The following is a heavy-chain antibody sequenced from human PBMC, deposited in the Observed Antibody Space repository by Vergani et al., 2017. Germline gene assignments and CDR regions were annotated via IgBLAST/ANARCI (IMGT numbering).Heavy chain of an antibody. Sequence: QVQLVESGGGVVQPGRSLRLSCAASGFTFSSYGMHWVRQAPGKGLEWVAVISYDGSNKYYADSVKGRFTISRDNSKNTLYLQMNSLRADDTAVYYCALSRTYSSSWPYYFDYWGQGTLVTVSS. J-gene: IGHJ4*02. CDR1: GFTFSSYG. CDR2: ISYDGSNK. D-gene: IGHD6-13*01. V-gene: IGHV3-30*03. CDR3: ALSRTYSSSWPYYFDY.